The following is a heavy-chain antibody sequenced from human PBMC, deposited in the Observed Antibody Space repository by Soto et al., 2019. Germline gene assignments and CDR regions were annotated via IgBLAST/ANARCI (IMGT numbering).Heavy chain of an antibody. J-gene: IGHJ4*02. D-gene: IGHD4-17*01. CDR1: GFTFSSYG. CDR2: ISYDGSNK. V-gene: IGHV3-30*18. CDR3: AKDLYYYGDYGYYFDY. Sequence: GGSLRLSCAASGFTFSSYGMHWVRQAPGKGLEWVAVISYDGSNKYYADSVKGRFTISRDNSKNTLYLQMNSLRAEDTAVYYCAKDLYYYGDYGYYFDYWGQGTLVTVSS.